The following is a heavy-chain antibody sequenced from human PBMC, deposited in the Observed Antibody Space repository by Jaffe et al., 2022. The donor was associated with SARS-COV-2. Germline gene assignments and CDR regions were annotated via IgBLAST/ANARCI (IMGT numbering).Heavy chain of an antibody. CDR1: GFTFSSYA. CDR2: ISGSGGST. D-gene: IGHD2-2*01. Sequence: EVQLLESGGGLVQPGGSLRLSCAASGFTFSSYAMSWVRQAPGKGLEWVSAISGSGGSTYYADSVKGRFTISRDNSKNTLYLQMNSLRAEDTAVYYCAKKVVPDTGDYYYYGMDVWGQGTTVTVSS. V-gene: IGHV3-23*01. CDR3: AKKVVPDTGDYYYYGMDV. J-gene: IGHJ6*02.